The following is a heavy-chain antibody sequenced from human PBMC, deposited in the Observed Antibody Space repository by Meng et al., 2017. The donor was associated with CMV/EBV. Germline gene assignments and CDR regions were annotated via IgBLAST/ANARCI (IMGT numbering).Heavy chain of an antibody. Sequence: SQTLSLTCAVYGGSFSGSYWSWIRQPPGKGLEWIGEINHSGSTNYNPSLQSRVTISVDTSKNQFSLKLSSVTAADTAVYYCARGVRPGYCSSTSCYTGRPFHYYYYGMDVWGQGTTVTVSS. CDR3: ARGVRPGYCSSTSCYTGRPFHYYYYGMDV. CDR1: GGSFSGSY. J-gene: IGHJ6*02. V-gene: IGHV4-34*01. CDR2: INHSGST. D-gene: IGHD2-2*02.